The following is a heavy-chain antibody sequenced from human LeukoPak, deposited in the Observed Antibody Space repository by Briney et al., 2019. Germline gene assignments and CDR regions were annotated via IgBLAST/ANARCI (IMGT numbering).Heavy chain of an antibody. CDR3: ARGEDIVVVPAAMLDY. CDR1: GFTFKRFW. V-gene: IGHV3-7*04. CDR2: IKQHGSET. Sequence: GGSLRLSCSASGFTFKRFWMRWVRQAPGKGLEGVASIKQHGSETYYLDSVKGRFTISRDNAKNSLYLQMNSLRAEDTAVYYCARGEDIVVVPAAMLDYWGRGTLVTVSS. D-gene: IGHD2-2*01. J-gene: IGHJ4*02.